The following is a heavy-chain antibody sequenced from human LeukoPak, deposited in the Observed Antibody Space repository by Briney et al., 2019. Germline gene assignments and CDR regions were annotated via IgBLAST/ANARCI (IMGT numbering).Heavy chain of an antibody. CDR2: INHSGST. D-gene: IGHD6-19*01. J-gene: IGHJ4*02. CDR3: ARGEQWLVTS. V-gene: IGHV4-34*01. Sequence: PSETLSLTCAVYGGSFRGYYWSWIRQPPGKGLEWIGEINHSGSTNYNPSLKSRVTISVDTSKNQFSLKLSSVTAADTAVYYCARGEQWLVTSWGQGTLVTVSS. CDR1: GGSFRGYY.